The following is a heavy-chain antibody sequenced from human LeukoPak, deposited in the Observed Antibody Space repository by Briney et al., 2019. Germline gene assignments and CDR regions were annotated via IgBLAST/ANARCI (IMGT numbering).Heavy chain of an antibody. Sequence: ASVKVSCKASGYTFTSYYMHWVRQAPGQGLEWMGIVNPSGGSTRYAQKFQGRVTMTRDTSTSTVYMELSSLRSEDTAVYYCARGSSGWYSVAYWGQGTLVTVSS. CDR2: VNPSGGST. J-gene: IGHJ4*02. CDR3: ARGSSGWYSVAY. CDR1: GYTFTSYY. V-gene: IGHV1-46*01. D-gene: IGHD6-19*01.